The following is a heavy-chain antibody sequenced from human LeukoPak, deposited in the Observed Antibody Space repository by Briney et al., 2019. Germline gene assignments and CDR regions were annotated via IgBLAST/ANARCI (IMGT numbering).Heavy chain of an antibody. CDR1: GFTFSSYA. CDR2: ISGSGGST. CDR3: AKDPGGYGDYEGAFDY. D-gene: IGHD4-17*01. J-gene: IGHJ4*02. V-gene: IGHV3-23*01. Sequence: GGSLRLSCAASGFTFSSYAMSWVRQAPGKGLEWVSAISGSGGSTYYADSVKGRFTISRDNSKNTLYLQMSSLRAEDTAVYYCAKDPGGYGDYEGAFDYWGQGTLVTVSS.